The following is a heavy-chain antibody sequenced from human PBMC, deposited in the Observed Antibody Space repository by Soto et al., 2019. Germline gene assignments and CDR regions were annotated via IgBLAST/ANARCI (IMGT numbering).Heavy chain of an antibody. Sequence: GGSLRLSCAASGFTFSSYAMSWVRQAPGKGLEWVSAISGSGGSTYYADSVKGRFTISRDNSKNTLYLQMNSLRAEDTAVYYCAKVGSGSYYRNYFDYWGQGTLVTVSS. CDR1: GFTFSSYA. D-gene: IGHD1-26*01. J-gene: IGHJ4*02. CDR3: AKVGSGSYYRNYFDY. CDR2: ISGSGGST. V-gene: IGHV3-23*01.